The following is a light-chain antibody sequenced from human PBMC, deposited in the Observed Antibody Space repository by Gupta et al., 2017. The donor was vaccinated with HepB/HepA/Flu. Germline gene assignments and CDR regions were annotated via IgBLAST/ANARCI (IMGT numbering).Light chain of an antibody. V-gene: IGLV2-8*01. Sequence: QSALTQPLSASGSPGQSVTISCTGTSSDVGGYNYVSWYQQHPGKAPKLMIYEASNRPSGVPDRFSGSKSGNTASRTVAGLQAEDEADYYCSSYAGRNNLVFGGGTKLTVL. CDR2: EAS. CDR1: SSDVGGYNY. J-gene: IGLJ2*01. CDR3: SSYAGRNNLV.